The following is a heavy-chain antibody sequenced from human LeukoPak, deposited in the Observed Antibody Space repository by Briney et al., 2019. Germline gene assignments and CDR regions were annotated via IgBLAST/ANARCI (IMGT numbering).Heavy chain of an antibody. CDR1: GYTFTSYG. CDR2: ISAYNGNT. D-gene: IGHD3-10*01. CDR3: ARVGDYYGSGSYEVFYYYYGMDV. Sequence: ASVTVSCKASGYTFTSYGISWVRQAPGQGLEWMGWISAYNGNTNYAQQLQVRVTMTTDTSTSTAYMELRSLRSDDTAVYYCARVGDYYGSGSYEVFYYYYGMDVWGKGTTVTVSS. V-gene: IGHV1-18*04. J-gene: IGHJ6*04.